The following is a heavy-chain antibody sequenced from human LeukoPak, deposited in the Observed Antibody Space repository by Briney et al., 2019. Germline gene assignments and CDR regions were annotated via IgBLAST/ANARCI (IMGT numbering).Heavy chain of an antibody. CDR1: GVSISNYC. D-gene: IGHD3-10*01. CDR3: ARTSGDYYYYYMDV. CDR2: IYYSENT. J-gene: IGHJ6*03. Sequence: SETLSLTCTVSGVSISNYCWSWIRQPPGRGLEWIGYIYYSENTNCNPSLKSRVTISVDTSKNQFSLKLNSVTAADTAVYYCARTSGDYYYYYMDVWGKGTTVTVSS. V-gene: IGHV4-59*08.